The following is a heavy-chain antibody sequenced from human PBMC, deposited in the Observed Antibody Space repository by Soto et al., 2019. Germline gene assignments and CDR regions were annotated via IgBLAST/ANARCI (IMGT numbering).Heavy chain of an antibody. V-gene: IGHV1-69*13. D-gene: IGHD3-22*01. CDR1: GGTFSSYA. Sequence: GASVKVSCKASGGTFSSYAISWVRQAPGHGLEWMGGIIPIFGTANYAQKFQGRVTITADESTSTAYMELSSLRSEGTAVYYCARRRYYDSSGYAFDIWGQGTMVTVSS. J-gene: IGHJ3*02. CDR2: IIPIFGTA. CDR3: ARRRYYDSSGYAFDI.